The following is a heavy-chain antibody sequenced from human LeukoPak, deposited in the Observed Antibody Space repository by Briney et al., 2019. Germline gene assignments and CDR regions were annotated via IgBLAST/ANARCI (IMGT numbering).Heavy chain of an antibody. V-gene: IGHV3-21*04. CDR3: AKDIRATSVAGTSGFDL. CDR1: GFTFSNYN. J-gene: IGHJ4*02. CDR2: ITRDSIYT. D-gene: IGHD6-19*01. Sequence: GGSLRLSCAASGFTFSNYNMNWVRQTPGKGLEWVSSITRDSIYTFYADSVKGRFIISRENAKNSLYLQMNSLRAEDTALYYCAKDIRATSVAGTSGFDLWGQGTLVTVSS.